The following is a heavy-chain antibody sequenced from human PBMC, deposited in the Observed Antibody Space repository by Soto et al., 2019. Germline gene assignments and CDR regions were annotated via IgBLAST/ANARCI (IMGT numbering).Heavy chain of an antibody. Sequence: EVQLVESGGELVQPGGSLRLSCAASGFTFNNYWMHWVRQAPGKGLVWISRINTDGSRTSYADSVKGRFTISRDNAKNTLYLQMDSLRDEDTAVYYCAKVATGSYNWFDPCGQGTLVTVSS. CDR1: GFTFNNYW. CDR3: AKVATGSYNWFDP. V-gene: IGHV3-74*01. J-gene: IGHJ5*02. D-gene: IGHD1-1*01. CDR2: INTDGSRT.